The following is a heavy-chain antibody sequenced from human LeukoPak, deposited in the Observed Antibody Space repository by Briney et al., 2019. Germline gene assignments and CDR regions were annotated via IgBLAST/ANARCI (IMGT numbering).Heavy chain of an antibody. J-gene: IGHJ4*02. CDR2: IIPIFGTA. D-gene: IGHD3-3*01. V-gene: IGHV1-69*05. CDR3: AREGIFGARSQAH. CDR1: GGTFSSYA. Sequence: SVKVSCKASGGTFSSYAISWVRQAPGQGLEWMGGIIPIFGTANYAQKFQGRVSITTDESTSTAYMELSSLRSEDTAVYYCAREGIFGARSQAHWGQGTLVTVSS.